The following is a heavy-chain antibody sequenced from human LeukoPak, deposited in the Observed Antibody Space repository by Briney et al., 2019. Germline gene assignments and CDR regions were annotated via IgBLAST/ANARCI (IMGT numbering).Heavy chain of an antibody. CDR2: ISYDGSNT. V-gene: IGHV3-30*18. CDR1: GFIFNSFG. Sequence: GGSLRLSCAASGFIFNSFGMYWVRQAPGKGLEWMAVISYDGSNTYYVASVKGRFTISRDNSKNTLYLQMNSLTTEDTAVYYCAKEGAGGSSYYFESWGQGTLVTVSS. CDR3: AKEGAGGSSYYFES. D-gene: IGHD2-15*01. J-gene: IGHJ4*02.